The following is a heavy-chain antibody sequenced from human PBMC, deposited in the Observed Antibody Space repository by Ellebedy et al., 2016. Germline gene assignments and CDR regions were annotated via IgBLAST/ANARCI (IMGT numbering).Heavy chain of an antibody. CDR1: GGSFSGYY. V-gene: IGHV4-34*01. Sequence: SETLSLTCAVYGGSFSGYYWSWIRQPPGKGLEWIGSIYYSGSTYYNPSLKSRVTISVDKSKNQFSLKLSSVTAADTAVYYCARVSYYPFSGFDYWGQGTLVTVSS. J-gene: IGHJ4*02. CDR3: ARVSYYPFSGFDY. D-gene: IGHD1-26*01. CDR2: IYYSGST.